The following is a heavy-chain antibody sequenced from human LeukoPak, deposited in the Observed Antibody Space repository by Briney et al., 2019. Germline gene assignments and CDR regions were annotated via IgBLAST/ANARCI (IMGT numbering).Heavy chain of an antibody. V-gene: IGHV1-69*13. CDR2: IIPIFGTV. CDR1: GGTFSSYA. CDR3: ARGPRGVQLWVNYYFDY. Sequence: SVKVSCKASGGTFSSYAISWVRQAPGQGLEWMGGIIPIFGTVNYAQKFQGRVTITADESTSTAYMELSSLRSEDTAVYYCARGPRGVQLWVNYYFDYWGQGTLATVSS. J-gene: IGHJ4*02. D-gene: IGHD5-18*01.